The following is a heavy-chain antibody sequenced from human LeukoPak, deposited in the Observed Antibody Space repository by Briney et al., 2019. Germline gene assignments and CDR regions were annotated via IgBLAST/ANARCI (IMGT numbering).Heavy chain of an antibody. V-gene: IGHV1-69*01. J-gene: IGHJ5*02. CDR1: GGTFSIYA. D-gene: IGHD1/OR15-1a*01. Sequence: EASVTVSCKASGGTFSIYAISWVRQPPGPGLEWMGGIIPIFGTANYAQKFQGRVTITADESTSTAYMELSSLRSEDTAVYYCARRTGGNWFDPWGQGTLVTVSS. CDR3: ARRTGGNWFDP. CDR2: IIPIFGTA.